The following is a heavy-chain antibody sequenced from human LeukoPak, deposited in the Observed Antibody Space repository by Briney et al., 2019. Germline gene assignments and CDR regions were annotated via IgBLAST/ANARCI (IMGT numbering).Heavy chain of an antibody. J-gene: IGHJ6*02. V-gene: IGHV3-49*04. D-gene: IGHD5-18*01. CDR2: IRSKTYGGTT. CDR3: TRGPIQLWLYHGMDV. CDR1: GFTFGDHA. Sequence: GRSLRLSCTVSGFTFGDHAMSWVRRAPGKGQEWVGFIRSKTYGGTTEYAASVKGRFIISRDDSTSIAYLEMNSLKTEDTAVYYCTRGPIQLWLYHGMDVWGQGTTVTVSS.